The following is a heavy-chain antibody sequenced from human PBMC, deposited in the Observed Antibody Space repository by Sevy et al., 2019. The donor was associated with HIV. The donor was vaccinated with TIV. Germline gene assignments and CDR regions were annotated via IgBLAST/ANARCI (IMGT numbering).Heavy chain of an antibody. J-gene: IGHJ3*02. CDR3: ARGGYSGSYYVYAFDI. V-gene: IGHV3-74*01. D-gene: IGHD1-26*01. Sequence: GGSLRLSCAASGFTFSSYWMHWVRQAPGKGLVWVSRINSDGSSTSYADSVKGRFIISRDNAKNTLYLQMNSLRAEDTAVYYCARGGYSGSYYVYAFDIWGQGTMVTVSS. CDR1: GFTFSSYW. CDR2: INSDGSST.